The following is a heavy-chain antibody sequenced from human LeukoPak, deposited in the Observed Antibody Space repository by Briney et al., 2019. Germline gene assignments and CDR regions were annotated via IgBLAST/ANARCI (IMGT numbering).Heavy chain of an antibody. D-gene: IGHD3-9*01. J-gene: IGHJ5*02. CDR3: ARELRYFDLYSYPAHEINRFDP. CDR1: GFTFSSYA. Sequence: GRSLRLSCAASGFTFSSYAMHWVRQAPGKGLEWVAVISYDGSNKYYADSVKGRFTISRDNSKNTLYLQMNSLRAEDTAVYYCARELRYFDLYSYPAHEINRFDPWGQGTLVTVSS. V-gene: IGHV3-30*04. CDR2: ISYDGSNK.